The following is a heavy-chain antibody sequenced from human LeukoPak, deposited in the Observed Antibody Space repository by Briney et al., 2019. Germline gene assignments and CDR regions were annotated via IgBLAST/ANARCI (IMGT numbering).Heavy chain of an antibody. J-gene: IGHJ4*02. V-gene: IGHV3-7*01. CDR3: ARDCYVSTSSPLGY. Sequence: PGGSLRLSCAASGFTFSSYWMSWVRRAPGKGLEWVANIKQDGSEKYYVDSVKGRFTISRDNAKNSLYLQMNSLRAEDTAVYYCARDCYVSTSSPLGYWGQGTLVTVSS. CDR1: GFTFSSYW. CDR2: IKQDGSEK. D-gene: IGHD2-2*01.